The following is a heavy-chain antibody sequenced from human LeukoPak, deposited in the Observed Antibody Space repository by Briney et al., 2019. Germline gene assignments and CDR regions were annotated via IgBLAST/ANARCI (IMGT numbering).Heavy chain of an antibody. CDR2: ISYDGSNK. D-gene: IGHD3-10*01. V-gene: IGHV3-30*18. CDR1: GFTVSSNY. Sequence: GGSLRLSCAASGFTVSSNYMSWVRQAPRKGLEWVAVISYDGSNKYYADSVKGRFTISRDNSKNTLYLQMDSLRAEDTAVYYCAKDRESYYYGSGTLNWGQGTLVTVSS. J-gene: IGHJ4*02. CDR3: AKDRESYYYGSGTLN.